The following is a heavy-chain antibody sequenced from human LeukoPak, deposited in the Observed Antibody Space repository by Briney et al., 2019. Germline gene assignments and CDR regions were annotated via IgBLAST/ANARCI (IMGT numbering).Heavy chain of an antibody. J-gene: IGHJ4*02. D-gene: IGHD3-10*01. CDR3: AKEGASWFGDLYFDY. CDR2: ISWNSSSI. V-gene: IGHV3-9*01. Sequence: GGSLRLSCAASGFTFDDYAMHWVRQAPGKGLEWVSGISWNSSSIGYADSVKGRFTISRDNAKNSLYLQMNSLRAEDTALYYCAKEGASWFGDLYFDYWGQGTLVTVSS. CDR1: GFTFDDYA.